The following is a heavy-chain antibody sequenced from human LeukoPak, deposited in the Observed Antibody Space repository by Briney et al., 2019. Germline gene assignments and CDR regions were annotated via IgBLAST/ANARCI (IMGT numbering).Heavy chain of an antibody. Sequence: ASVKVSCKASGYTFTVYYIHWVRQAPGQGLEWMGRINPNSGGTNYAQKFQGRVTMTRDTSISTAYMELSRLRSDDTAVYYCARYYYDNSGYRGDYWDQGTLVTVSS. V-gene: IGHV1-2*06. CDR1: GYTFTVYY. J-gene: IGHJ4*02. CDR2: INPNSGGT. D-gene: IGHD3-22*01. CDR3: ARYYYDNSGYRGDY.